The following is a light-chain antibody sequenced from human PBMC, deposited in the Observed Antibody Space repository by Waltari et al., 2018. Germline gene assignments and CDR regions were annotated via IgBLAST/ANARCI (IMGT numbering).Light chain of an antibody. J-gene: IGKJ3*01. Sequence: EIVLTQSPGTLSLSPGERATLSCRASQRVSNNYLAWYQQKPGQAPSLLIYGASSRATGIPDRFSGSGSGTDFTLTISRLDPEDFAVYYCQQYGSSPLTFGPGTKVDIK. V-gene: IGKV3-20*01. CDR2: GAS. CDR1: QRVSNNY. CDR3: QQYGSSPLT.